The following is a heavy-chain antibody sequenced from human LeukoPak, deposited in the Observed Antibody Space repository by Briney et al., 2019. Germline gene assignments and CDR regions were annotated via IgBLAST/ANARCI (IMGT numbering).Heavy chain of an antibody. CDR1: GYTFTSYG. D-gene: IGHD3-16*01. Sequence: ASVKVSCKASGYTFTSYGISWVRQAPGQGLEWMGWINPNSGGTKYVQKFQGRVTMTRDTSISTAYMELSSLRSDDTAVYYCARDRSDRGTWYYFYMDVWGTGTTVTVSS. CDR3: ARDRSDRGTWYYFYMDV. CDR2: INPNSGGT. J-gene: IGHJ6*03. V-gene: IGHV1-2*02.